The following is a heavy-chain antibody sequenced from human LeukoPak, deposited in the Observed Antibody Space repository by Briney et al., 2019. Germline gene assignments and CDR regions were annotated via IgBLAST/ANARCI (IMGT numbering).Heavy chain of an antibody. CDR1: GGTFSSYA. Sequence: SVKVSCKASGGTFSSYAISWVRQAPGQGLEWMGGIIPMYGTANYAQKFQGRVTITADESTSTAYMELSSLRSEDTAVYYCARSEDYYGSGSPDYWGQGTLVTVSS. CDR3: ARSEDYYGSGSPDY. J-gene: IGHJ4*02. CDR2: IIPMYGTA. V-gene: IGHV1-69*13. D-gene: IGHD3-10*01.